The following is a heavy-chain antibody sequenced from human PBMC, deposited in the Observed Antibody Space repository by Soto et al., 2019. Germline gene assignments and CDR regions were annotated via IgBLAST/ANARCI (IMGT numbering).Heavy chain of an antibody. Sequence: GGSLNLSCAASGSTFCTSGVAGACQAPGKGLDWVAVIWYEGSNKYYADSVKARFTISRANSKNTLYLQFTSLRAEDTPVYYCARSLRDGVRRASVYFDIWGQGTLVTVSS. J-gene: IGHJ4*02. CDR1: GSTFCTSG. CDR2: IWYEGSNK. D-gene: IGHD2-8*01. CDR3: ARSLRDGVRRASVYFDI. V-gene: IGHV3-33*01.